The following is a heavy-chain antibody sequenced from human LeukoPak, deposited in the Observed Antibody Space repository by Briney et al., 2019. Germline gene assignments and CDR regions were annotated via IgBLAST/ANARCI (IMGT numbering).Heavy chain of an antibody. CDR1: GGSVSSGSYY. V-gene: IGHV4-61*01. Sequence: SETLSLTCTVSGGSVSSGSYYWSRIRQPPGKGLEWIGYIYYTGSTNYNPSLESRVTISADTSKNEFSLKLKSVTAADTATYYCARHSYGSGSYNPHWDYWGQGILVTVSS. D-gene: IGHD3-10*01. CDR3: ARHSYGSGSYNPHWDY. CDR2: IYYTGST. J-gene: IGHJ4*02.